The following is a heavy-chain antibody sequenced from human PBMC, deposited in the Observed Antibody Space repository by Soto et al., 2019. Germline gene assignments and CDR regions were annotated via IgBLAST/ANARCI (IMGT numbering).Heavy chain of an antibody. CDR3: AIAVAGTFPRFDY. CDR1: GYTLTELP. D-gene: IGHD6-19*01. J-gene: IGHJ4*02. CDR2: FDPEDGET. V-gene: IGHV1-24*01. Sequence: ASVKVSCKVSGYTLTELPMHWVRQAPGKGLEWMGGFDPEDGETIYAQKFQGRVTMTEDTSTDTAYMELSSPRSEDTAVYYCAIAVAGTFPRFDYWGQGTLVTVSS.